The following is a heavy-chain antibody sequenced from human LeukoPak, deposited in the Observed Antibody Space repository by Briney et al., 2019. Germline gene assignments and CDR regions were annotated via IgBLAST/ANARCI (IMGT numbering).Heavy chain of an antibody. CDR1: GFTFSSYE. D-gene: IGHD3-22*01. Sequence: GGSLRLSCAASGFTFSSYEMKWVRQAPGKGLEWVSYISSSGTSIYYADSVKGRFTISRDNAKNSLYLQMNSLRAEDTAVYYCATGEGGSYYDSRGYYSDIWGQGTMVAVSS. V-gene: IGHV3-48*03. J-gene: IGHJ3*02. CDR3: ATGEGGSYYDSRGYYSDI. CDR2: ISSSGTSI.